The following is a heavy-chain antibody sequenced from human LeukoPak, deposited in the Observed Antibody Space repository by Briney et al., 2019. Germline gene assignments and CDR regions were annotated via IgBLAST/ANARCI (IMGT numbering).Heavy chain of an antibody. CDR3: ARGIAGSCRPDRCYYYYYYMDV. D-gene: IGHD2-2*01. CDR2: IYYSGST. J-gene: IGHJ6*03. V-gene: IGHV4-59*01. Sequence: SETQSLTCTVSGGSISSYYWSWIRQPPGKGLEWIGYIYYSGSTNYNPSLKSRVTISVDTSKNQFSLKLSSVTAADTAVYYCARGIAGSCRPDRCYYYYYYMDVWGKGTTVTVSS. CDR1: GGSISSYY.